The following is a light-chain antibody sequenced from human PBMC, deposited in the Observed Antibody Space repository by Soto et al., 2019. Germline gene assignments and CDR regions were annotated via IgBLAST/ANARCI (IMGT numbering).Light chain of an antibody. CDR2: AAS. CDR3: QQYNNRWT. V-gene: IGKV3-15*01. J-gene: IGKJ1*01. Sequence: EILMAQSPATLSVSPGERATLSCRASQSVSSNLAWYQQKPGQAPRLLIYAASTRATGIPARFSGSGSGTEFTLTISSLQSEEFAVYYCQQYNNRWTFGQGTKVDIK. CDR1: QSVSSN.